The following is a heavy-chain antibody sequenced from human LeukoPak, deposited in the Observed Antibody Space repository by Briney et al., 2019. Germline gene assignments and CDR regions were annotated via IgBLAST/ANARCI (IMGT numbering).Heavy chain of an antibody. CDR3: ARDKYCSGGSCYPRIDY. CDR2: VDPEHGET. CDR1: GYSLTKLS. J-gene: IGHJ4*02. Sequence: GASVKVSCKVYGYSLTKLSMHWVRQGPGEGLEWMGGVDPEHGETIYAQRFQGRVTMTEDTSTETAYMELRSLRSDDTAVYYCARDKYCSGGSCYPRIDYWGQGTLVIVSS. V-gene: IGHV1-24*01. D-gene: IGHD2-15*01.